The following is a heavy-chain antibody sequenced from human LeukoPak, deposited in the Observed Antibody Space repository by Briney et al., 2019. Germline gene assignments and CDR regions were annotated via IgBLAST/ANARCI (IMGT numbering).Heavy chain of an antibody. CDR1: GFTFSSYG. V-gene: IGHV3-30*02. J-gene: IGHJ4*02. Sequence: GGSLRLSCAASGFTFSSYGMHWVRQAPGKGLEWVAFRRYDGSNKYYADSVKGRFTISRDNSKNTLYLQMNSLRAEDTAVYYCAREGELPGDYWGQGTLVTVSS. CDR2: RRYDGSNK. D-gene: IGHD1-26*01. CDR3: AREGELPGDY.